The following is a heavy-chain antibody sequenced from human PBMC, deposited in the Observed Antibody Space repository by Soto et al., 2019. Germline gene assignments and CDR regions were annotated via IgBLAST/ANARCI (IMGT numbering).Heavy chain of an antibody. CDR2: IYSSGHT. Sequence: PSETLSLTCTVSGDSISSYYWNWIRHPPGKGLEWIGYIYSSGHTHYNPSLKSRVTMSLDTSKNQFSLILNSVTAADTAVYYCARDSFNTGLYFDYWGRGILVTVSS. CDR3: ARDSFNTGLYFDY. CDR1: GDSISSYY. J-gene: IGHJ4*02. D-gene: IGHD2-8*02. V-gene: IGHV4-59*12.